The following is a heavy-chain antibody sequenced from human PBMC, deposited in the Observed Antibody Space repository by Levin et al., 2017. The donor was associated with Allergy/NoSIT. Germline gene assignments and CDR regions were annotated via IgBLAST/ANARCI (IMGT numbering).Heavy chain of an antibody. Sequence: GESLKISCAASGFTFSDAWMSWVRQTPGKGLEWVGRIKSKTDAGTTDYAAPVKGRFTISRDDSKNTLYLQMNSLKTEDTAVYYCTTDRYCSRTSCRIGNYYYGMDVWGQGTTVTVSS. J-gene: IGHJ6*02. CDR1: GFTFSDAW. V-gene: IGHV3-15*01. D-gene: IGHD2-2*01. CDR3: TTDRYCSRTSCRIGNYYYGMDV. CDR2: IKSKTDAGTT.